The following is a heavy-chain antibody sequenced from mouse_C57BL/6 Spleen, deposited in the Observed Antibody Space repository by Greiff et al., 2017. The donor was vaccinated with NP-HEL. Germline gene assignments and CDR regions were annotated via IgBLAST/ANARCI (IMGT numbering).Heavy chain of an antibody. D-gene: IGHD2-3*01. Sequence: VQLQQSGAELVRPGASVTLSCKASGYTFTDYEMHWVKQTPVHGLEWIGAIDPETGGTAYNQKFKGKAILTADKSSSTAYMELRSLTSEDSAVYYCTRCPSDGYHFDYWGQGTTLTVSS. CDR1: GYTFTDYE. J-gene: IGHJ2*01. CDR2: IDPETGGT. V-gene: IGHV1-15*01. CDR3: TRCPSDGYHFDY.